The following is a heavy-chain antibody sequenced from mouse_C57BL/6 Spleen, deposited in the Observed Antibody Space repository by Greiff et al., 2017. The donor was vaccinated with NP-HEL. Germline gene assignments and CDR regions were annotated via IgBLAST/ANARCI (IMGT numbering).Heavy chain of an antibody. Sequence: QVHVKQSGPELVKPGASVKISCKASGYAFSSSWMNWVKQRPGKGLEWIGRIYPGDGDTNYNGKFKGKATLTADKSSSTAYMQLSSLTSEDSAVYFCARALITTVVAEYFDVWGTGTTVTVSS. CDR2: IYPGDGDT. CDR1: GYAFSSSW. J-gene: IGHJ1*03. CDR3: ARALITTVVAEYFDV. V-gene: IGHV1-82*01. D-gene: IGHD1-1*01.